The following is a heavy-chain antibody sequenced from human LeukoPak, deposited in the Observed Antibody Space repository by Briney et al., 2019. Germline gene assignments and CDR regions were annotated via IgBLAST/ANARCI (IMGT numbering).Heavy chain of an antibody. Sequence: GASVKVSCKASVYTFTGYYMHWVRQAPGQGLEWMGWINPNSGGTNYAQKFQGRVTMTRDTSISTAYMELSRLRSDDTAVYYCAPDCSGGSCYGYFDYWGQGTLVTVSS. J-gene: IGHJ4*02. D-gene: IGHD2-15*01. CDR1: VYTFTGYY. CDR2: INPNSGGT. V-gene: IGHV1-2*02. CDR3: APDCSGGSCYGYFDY.